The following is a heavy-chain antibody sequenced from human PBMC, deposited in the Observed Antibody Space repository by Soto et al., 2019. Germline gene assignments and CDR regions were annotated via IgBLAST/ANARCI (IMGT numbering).Heavy chain of an antibody. CDR3: ARDLPNYGDYPTWVDAFDI. CDR1: GYTFTSYD. V-gene: IGHV1-8*01. D-gene: IGHD4-17*01. CDR2: MNPNSGNT. J-gene: IGHJ3*02. Sequence: ASVKVSCKASGYTFTSYDINWVRQATGQGLEWMGWMNPNSGNTGYAQKFQGRVTMTRNTSISTAYMELCSLRSEDTAVYYCARDLPNYGDYPTWVDAFDIGGQGTMVTVSS.